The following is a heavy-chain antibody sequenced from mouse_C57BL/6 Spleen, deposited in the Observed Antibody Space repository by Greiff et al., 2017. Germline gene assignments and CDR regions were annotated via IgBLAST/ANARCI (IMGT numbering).Heavy chain of an antibody. D-gene: IGHD1-1*01. CDR1: GYTFTSYW. V-gene: IGHV1-64*01. CDR2: IHPNSGST. CDR3: AKDYGSSLGYAMDY. J-gene: IGHJ4*01. Sequence: QVQLQQPGAELVKPGASVKLSCKASGYTFTSYWMHWVKQRPGQGLEWIGMIHPNSGSTNYNEKFKSKATLTVDKSSSTAYMQLSSLTSEDSAVYYCAKDYGSSLGYAMDYWGQGTSVTVSS.